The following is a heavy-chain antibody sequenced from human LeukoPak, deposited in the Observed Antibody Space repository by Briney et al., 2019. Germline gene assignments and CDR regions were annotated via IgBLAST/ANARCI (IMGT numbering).Heavy chain of an antibody. J-gene: IGHJ4*02. V-gene: IGHV3-11*01. CDR1: GFTFSDYY. D-gene: IGHD3-10*01. CDR3: ARDGHAFGRGSPHY. CDR2: ISSSGSTK. Sequence: GGSLRLSCAASGFTFSDYYMSWIRQAPGKGLEWVSYISSSGSTKYYADSVKGRFTISRDNAKNSYLQMNSLRAEDTAVYYCARDGHAFGRGSPHYWGQGTLVTVSS.